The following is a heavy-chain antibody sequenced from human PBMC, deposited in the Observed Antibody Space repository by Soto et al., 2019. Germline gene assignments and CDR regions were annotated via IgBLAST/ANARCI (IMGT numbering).Heavy chain of an antibody. J-gene: IGHJ5*02. CDR1: GGSISSGGYY. CDR2: IYYSGST. Sequence: SETLSLTCTVSGGSISSGGYYWSWIRQHPGKGLEWIGYIYYSGSTYYNPSLKSRVTISVDTSKNQFSLKLSSVTAADTAVYYCARDSNYAAGRYSSSWFDPWGQGTLVTVSS. V-gene: IGHV4-31*03. CDR3: ARDSNYAAGRYSSSWFDP. D-gene: IGHD6-13*01.